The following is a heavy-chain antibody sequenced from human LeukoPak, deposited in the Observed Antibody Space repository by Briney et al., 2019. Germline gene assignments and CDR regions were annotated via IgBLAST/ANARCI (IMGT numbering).Heavy chain of an antibody. CDR1: GFTFSSYS. J-gene: IGHJ6*03. CDR3: AREGYCSSTSCYYYYYMDV. CDR2: ISSSSTI. V-gene: IGHV3-48*01. D-gene: IGHD2-2*01. Sequence: PGGPLRLSCAASGFTFSSYSMNWVRQAPGKGLEWVSYISSSSTIYYADSVKGRFTISRDNAKNSLYLQMNSLRAEDTAVYYCAREGYCSSTSCYYYYYMDVWGKGTTVTVSS.